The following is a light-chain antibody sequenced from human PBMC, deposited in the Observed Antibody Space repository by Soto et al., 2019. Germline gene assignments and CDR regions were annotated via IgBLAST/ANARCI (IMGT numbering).Light chain of an antibody. V-gene: IGKV4-1*01. CDR3: QHYYSTPRT. CDR2: WAS. Sequence: DIVMTQSPDSLAVSLGERATINCKSSQSVLYSSNNKNYLAWYQQKPGQPPKLLIYWASTRESGVPDRFSGSGSGPDFTLTISSLKAADVAVDSCQHYYSTPRTFGKGTNVEIK. J-gene: IGKJ1*01. CDR1: QSVLYSSNNKNY.